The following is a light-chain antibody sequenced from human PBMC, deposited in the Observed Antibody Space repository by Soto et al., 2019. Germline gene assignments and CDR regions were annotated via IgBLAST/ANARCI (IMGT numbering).Light chain of an antibody. V-gene: IGKV1-9*01. CDR1: QAISSS. CDR3: QQLNSYPLT. CDR2: GAS. J-gene: IGKJ4*01. Sequence: DIKLTQSPSFLSASVGDKVTITCRASQAISSSLAWYQQNPGKAPKLLIYGASTLQSGVPSRFSGSGSGTEFTLTIGSLQPEDFATYYCQQLNSYPLTFGGGAKVEMK.